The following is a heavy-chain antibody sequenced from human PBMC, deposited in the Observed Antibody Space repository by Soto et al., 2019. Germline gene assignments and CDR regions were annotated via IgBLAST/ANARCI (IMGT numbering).Heavy chain of an antibody. V-gene: IGHV1-18*01. CDR2: ISAYNGNT. J-gene: IGHJ3*02. Sequence: QVQLVQSGAEVKKPGASVKVSCKASGYTFTSYGISWVRQAPGQGLEWMGWISAYNGNTNYAQKLQGRVTMTTDTSTSKAYMELRSLRSDDTAVYYCARGRVLRYFGWFMDDAFDIWGQGTMVTVSS. CDR3: ARGRVLRYFGWFMDDAFDI. CDR1: GYTFTSYG. D-gene: IGHD3-9*01.